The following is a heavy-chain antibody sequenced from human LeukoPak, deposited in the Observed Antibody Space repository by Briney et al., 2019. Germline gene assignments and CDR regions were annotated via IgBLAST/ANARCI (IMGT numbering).Heavy chain of an antibody. Sequence: GESLKISCKGSGYIFTSYWIGWVRQMPGKGLEWIGLIYPGDSNTKYSPSFQGHVTLSADKSISTAYLQWSSLKASDTAMYYCASLGPYSSSWFPYVPAPYYYYYGMDVWGQGTTVTVSS. CDR3: ASLGPYSSSWFPYVPAPYYYYYGMDV. J-gene: IGHJ6*02. CDR1: GYIFTSYW. CDR2: IYPGDSNT. D-gene: IGHD6-13*01. V-gene: IGHV5-51*01.